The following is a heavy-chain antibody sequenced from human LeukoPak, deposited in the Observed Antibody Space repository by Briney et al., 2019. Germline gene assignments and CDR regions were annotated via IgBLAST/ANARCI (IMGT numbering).Heavy chain of an antibody. V-gene: IGHV2-5*01. CDR1: GFSLSTSGVG. CDR2: IYWNDDK. D-gene: IGHD6-13*01. J-gene: IGHJ5*02. Sequence: SGPTLVNPTQTLTLTCTFSGFSLSTSGVGVGWIRQPPGKALEWLALIYWNDDKRYSPSLKSRLTITKDTSKNQVVRTMTNMDPVDTATYYCAHRRQGYSSSWYGNWFDPWGQGTLVTVSS. CDR3: AHRRQGYSSSWYGNWFDP.